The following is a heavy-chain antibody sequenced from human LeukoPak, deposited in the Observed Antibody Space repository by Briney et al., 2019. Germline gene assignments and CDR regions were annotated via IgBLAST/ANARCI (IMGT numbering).Heavy chain of an antibody. CDR3: ARDSLYYGSGSYPGFDP. J-gene: IGHJ5*02. D-gene: IGHD3-10*01. Sequence: GASVKVSCKASGYTFTRYGISWVRQAPGQGLEWMGWISGYNGNTNYAEKLQGRVTMTTDTSTSTVYMELRSLRSDDTAVYYCARDSLYYGSGSYPGFDPWGQGTLVTVSS. V-gene: IGHV1-18*01. CDR1: GYTFTRYG. CDR2: ISGYNGNT.